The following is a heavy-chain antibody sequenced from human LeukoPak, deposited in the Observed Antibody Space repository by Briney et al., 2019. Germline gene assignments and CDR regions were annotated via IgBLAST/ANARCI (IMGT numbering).Heavy chain of an antibody. CDR2: ISSSSSTI. V-gene: IGHV3-48*04. J-gene: IGHJ4*02. Sequence: GGSLRLSCAASGFTFSSYSMNWVRQAPGKGLEWVSYISSSSSTIYYADSVKGRFTISRDNAKNSLYLQMNSLRAEDTAVYYCARDRADDYVWGSYRPYYFDYWGQGTLVTVSS. CDR3: ARDRADDYVWGSYRPYYFDY. CDR1: GFTFSSYS. D-gene: IGHD3-16*02.